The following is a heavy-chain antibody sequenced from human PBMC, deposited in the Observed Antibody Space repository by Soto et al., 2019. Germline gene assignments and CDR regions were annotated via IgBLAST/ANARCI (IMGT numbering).Heavy chain of an antibody. CDR3: ARDPTYYYDSSGYLLSVLYYFDY. V-gene: IGHV4-34*01. CDR2: INHSGST. J-gene: IGHJ4*02. CDR1: GGSFSGYY. Sequence: SETLSLACAVYGGSFSGYYWSWIRQPPGKGLEWIGEINHSGSTNYNPSLKSRVTISVDTSKNQFSLKLSSVTAADTAVYYCARDPTYYYDSSGYLLSVLYYFDYWGQGTLVTVSS. D-gene: IGHD3-22*01.